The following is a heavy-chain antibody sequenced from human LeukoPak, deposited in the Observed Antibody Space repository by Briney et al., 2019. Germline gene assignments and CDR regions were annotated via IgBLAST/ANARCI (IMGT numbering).Heavy chain of an antibody. Sequence: GGSLRLSCAASGFTFSSYGMSWVRQAPGKGLEWVSYISSSSSTIYYADSVKGRFTISRDNAKNSLYLQMNSLRAEDTAVYYCARDRGYYGDSYFDYWGQGTLVTVSS. J-gene: IGHJ4*02. CDR3: ARDRGYYGDSYFDY. D-gene: IGHD4-17*01. V-gene: IGHV3-48*01. CDR1: GFTFSSYG. CDR2: ISSSSSTI.